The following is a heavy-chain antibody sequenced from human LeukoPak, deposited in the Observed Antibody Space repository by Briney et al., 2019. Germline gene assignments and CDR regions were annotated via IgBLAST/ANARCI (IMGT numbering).Heavy chain of an antibody. Sequence: SVKVSCKASGGTFSSYAISWVRQAPGQGLEWMGGIIPIFGTANYAQKFQGRVTITADESTSTAYMELSSLRSEDTAVHYCARSTYYYGSGSPTYFDYWGQGTLVTVSS. CDR3: ARSTYYYGSGSPTYFDY. D-gene: IGHD3-10*01. J-gene: IGHJ4*02. CDR2: IIPIFGTA. CDR1: GGTFSSYA. V-gene: IGHV1-69*13.